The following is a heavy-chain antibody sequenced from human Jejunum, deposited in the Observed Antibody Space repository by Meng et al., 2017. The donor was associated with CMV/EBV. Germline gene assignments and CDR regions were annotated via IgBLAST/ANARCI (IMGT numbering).Heavy chain of an antibody. D-gene: IGHD6-13*01. CDR3: AKDPYSSSWTEYFQH. J-gene: IGHJ1*01. CDR1: GFTFSTYG. V-gene: IGHV3-30*02. Sequence: QVQLVESGGGVVQPGGXXXISCEASGFTFSTYGMHWVRQAPGKGLEWVAFIRYDESNKYYADSVKGRFTISRDISKNTLYLQMSSLRPEDTALYYCAKDPYSSSWTEYFQHWGQGTLVTVSS. CDR2: IRYDESNK.